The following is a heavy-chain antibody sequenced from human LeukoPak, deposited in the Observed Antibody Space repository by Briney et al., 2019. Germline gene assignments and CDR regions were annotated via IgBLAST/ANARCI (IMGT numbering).Heavy chain of an antibody. J-gene: IGHJ5*02. CDR2: ISPGGTT. V-gene: IGHV4-4*07. Sequence: PSETLSLTCTVSGGYTGSHYWSWIRQPAGKGLEWIGRISPGGTTHYNPSLGSRVTMSVDTSNNYFSLRLSPVSAADTAVYYCARDFYASGFYFWFDPWGQGILVTVSS. CDR3: ARDFYASGFYFWFDP. CDR1: GGYTGSHY. D-gene: IGHD2/OR15-2a*01.